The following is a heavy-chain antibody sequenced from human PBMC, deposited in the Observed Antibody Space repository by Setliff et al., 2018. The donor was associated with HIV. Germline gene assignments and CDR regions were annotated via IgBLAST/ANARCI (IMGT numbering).Heavy chain of an antibody. D-gene: IGHD1-26*01. CDR3: AKDDFTGAYPSVALDI. CDR1: GYNFASYG. V-gene: IGHV1-18*01. J-gene: IGHJ3*02. Sequence: ASVKVSCKASGYNFASYGISWVRQAPGQGLEWMGWISASGDAKPAQKFQGRVTLTTDTSSSTAYMELRSLTSDDTAIYYCAKDDFTGAYPSVALDIWGQGTMVTVTS. CDR2: ISASGDA.